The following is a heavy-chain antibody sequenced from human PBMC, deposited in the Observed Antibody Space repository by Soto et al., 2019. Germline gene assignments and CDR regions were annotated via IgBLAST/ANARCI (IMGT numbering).Heavy chain of an antibody. Sequence: GGSLRLSCAASGFTLGDYAMSWVRQAPGKWLQWVSFIRGKAYGETTEYAASVKGRFIMSRDDSKSIAYLQMNSLKTEDTAVYYCTRDLYYDFWSGKRPYGMDVWGQGXTVTVYS. J-gene: IGHJ6*02. V-gene: IGHV3-49*04. CDR2: IRGKAYGETT. CDR1: GFTLGDYA. D-gene: IGHD3-3*01. CDR3: TRDLYYDFWSGKRPYGMDV.